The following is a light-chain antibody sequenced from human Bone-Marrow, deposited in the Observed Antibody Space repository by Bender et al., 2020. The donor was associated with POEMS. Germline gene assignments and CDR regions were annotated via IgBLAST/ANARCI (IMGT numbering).Light chain of an antibody. Sequence: QSVLTQPPSVSGAPGQRVTISCTGSSSNTGSGYDVHWYQQLPGTAPRLLIYANNKRPSGVPDRFSGSRSGNTASLTISGLQAEDEADYYCTSYSSSPTYVIFGGGTKVTVL. J-gene: IGLJ2*01. CDR2: ANN. CDR1: SSNTGSGYD. CDR3: TSYSSSPTYVI. V-gene: IGLV1-40*01.